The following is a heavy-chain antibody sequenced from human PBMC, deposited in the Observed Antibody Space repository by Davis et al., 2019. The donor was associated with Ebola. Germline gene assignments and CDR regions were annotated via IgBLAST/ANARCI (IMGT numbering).Heavy chain of an antibody. V-gene: IGHV4-30-4*01. J-gene: IGHJ6*02. CDR2: IYYSGST. Sequence: SETLSLTCTVSGGSISSGDYYWSWIRQPPGKGLEWIGYIYYSGSTYYNPSLKSRVTISVDTSKNQFSLKLSSVTAADTAVYYCNSKGYYYYGMDVWGQGTTVTVSS. CDR3: NSKGYYYYGMDV. CDR1: GGSISSGDYY.